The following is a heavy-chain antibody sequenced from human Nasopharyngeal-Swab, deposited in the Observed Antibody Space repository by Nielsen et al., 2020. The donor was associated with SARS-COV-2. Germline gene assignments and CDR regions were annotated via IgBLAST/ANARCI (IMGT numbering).Heavy chain of an antibody. Sequence: GESLKISCAASGLTFSSFGMHWVRQAPGKGLEWVAFIAHDASNEYYGDSVKGRFSISRDSSKNTLYLQMDSLRGEDTAVYYCARDAPAHYGAFYWGRGTLVTVSS. J-gene: IGHJ4*02. V-gene: IGHV3-30*03. CDR3: ARDAPAHYGAFY. CDR1: GLTFSSFG. CDR2: IAHDASNE. D-gene: IGHD4-17*01.